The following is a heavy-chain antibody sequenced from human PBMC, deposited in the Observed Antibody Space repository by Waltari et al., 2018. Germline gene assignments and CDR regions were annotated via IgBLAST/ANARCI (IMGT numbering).Heavy chain of an antibody. Sequence: EVQLEESGGGLVQPGGSLRLSCAASGFTFSTYWMHWVRQAPGKGLVWVSRINSDGSSTAYADSVKGRFTISRDNAKNTRYLQMNSLRAEYTAVYYCXXCRYCGGDCCPFDYWGQGTLVSVSS. V-gene: IGHV3-74*01. CDR3: XXCRYCGGDCCPFDY. J-gene: IGHJ4*02. CDR1: GFTFSTYW. D-gene: IGHD2-21*02. CDR2: INSDGSST.